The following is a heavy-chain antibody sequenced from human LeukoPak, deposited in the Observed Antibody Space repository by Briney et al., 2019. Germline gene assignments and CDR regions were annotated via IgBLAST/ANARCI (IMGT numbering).Heavy chain of an antibody. CDR2: IIPIFGTE. Sequence: SVNVSCKASGGTFSSYGISWVRQAPGQGLEWMGGIIPIFGTENYAQKFQGRVTITADESTSTAYMELSSLRSEDTAVYYCARDQVVRGVIRNWFDPWGQGTLVTVSS. V-gene: IGHV1-69*01. CDR1: GGTFSSYG. CDR3: ARDQVVRGVIRNWFDP. D-gene: IGHD3-10*01. J-gene: IGHJ5*02.